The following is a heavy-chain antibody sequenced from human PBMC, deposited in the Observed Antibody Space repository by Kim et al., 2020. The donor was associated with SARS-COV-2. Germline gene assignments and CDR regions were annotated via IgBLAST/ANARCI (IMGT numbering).Heavy chain of an antibody. V-gene: IGHV4-39*01. D-gene: IGHD3-10*01. J-gene: IGHJ5*02. CDR3: ASRPGDWFDP. CDR1: GGSISNTKWW. CDR2: IYYSGST. Sequence: SETLSLTCTVSGGSISNTKWWWGWIRQPPGKGLEWIGNIYYSGSTYYNPALKSRVTISVDTSKNQISLKLTSVTAPDTAVYFCASRPGDWFDPWGQGTLVTVSS.